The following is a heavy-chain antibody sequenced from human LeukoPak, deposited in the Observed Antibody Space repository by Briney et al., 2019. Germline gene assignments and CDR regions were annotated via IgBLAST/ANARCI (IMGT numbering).Heavy chain of an antibody. D-gene: IGHD2-2*01. J-gene: IGHJ4*02. Sequence: GGSLRLSCAASGFTFSSCAMSWLRQAPGKGLEWVSAISGSGGRPYYADSVKGRFTISRDNSKNTLYLQMNSLRAEDTAVYYCARHPEPGYCSSTSCHESYFDYWGQGTLVTVSS. CDR2: ISGSGGRP. V-gene: IGHV3-23*01. CDR1: GFTFSSCA. CDR3: ARHPEPGYCSSTSCHESYFDY.